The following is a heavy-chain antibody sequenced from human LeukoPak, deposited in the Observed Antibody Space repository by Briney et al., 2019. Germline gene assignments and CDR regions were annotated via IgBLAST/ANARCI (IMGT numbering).Heavy chain of an antibody. CDR1: GFTVSSNY. Sequence: GGSLRLSCAASGFTVSSNYMSWVRQAPGKGLEWVSVIYSGGSTDYADSVKGRFTISRDTSKNTLYLQMNSLRVEDTAVYYCAAQRWLQSPLGYWGQGTLVTVSS. CDR3: AAQRWLQSPLGY. CDR2: IYSGGST. V-gene: IGHV3-53*01. J-gene: IGHJ4*02. D-gene: IGHD5-24*01.